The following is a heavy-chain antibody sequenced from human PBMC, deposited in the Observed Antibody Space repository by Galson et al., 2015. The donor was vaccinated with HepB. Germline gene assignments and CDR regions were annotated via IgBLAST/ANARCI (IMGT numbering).Heavy chain of an antibody. D-gene: IGHD3-10*01. CDR2: INAGNGNT. CDR1: GYTFTSYA. CDR3: ARDRRYYGSGSYYAPTGYYYGMDD. J-gene: IGHJ6*02. V-gene: IGHV1-3*01. Sequence: SVKVSCKASGYTFTSYAMHWVRQAPGQRLEWMGWINAGNGNTKYSQKLQGRVTITRDTSASTAYMELSSLRSEDTAVYYCARDRRYYGSGSYYAPTGYYYGMDDWGQGTTVTVSS.